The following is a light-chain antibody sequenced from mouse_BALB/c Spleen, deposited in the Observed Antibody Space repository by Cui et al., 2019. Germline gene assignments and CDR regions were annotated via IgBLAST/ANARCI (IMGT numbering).Light chain of an antibody. CDR1: RNIYSY. J-gene: IGKJ2*01. CDR2: SAN. V-gene: IGKV12-44*01. Sequence: IHMTPSPTTLAAPVEEIITISSRRTRNIYSYLEWYQQKQGISPQLLIYSANNLAEGVPSRFSGSGSGTHFSLKISSMEAEDFASYYCQHDYSIPHTFGGGTKLEIK. CDR3: QHDYSIPHT.